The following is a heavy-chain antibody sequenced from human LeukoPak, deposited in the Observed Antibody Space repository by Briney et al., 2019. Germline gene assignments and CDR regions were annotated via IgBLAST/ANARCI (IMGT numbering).Heavy chain of an antibody. CDR3: ARGGYYDSSGYADY. CDR1: GFTFSSYE. CDR2: IYHSGST. D-gene: IGHD3-22*01. V-gene: IGHV4-34*01. Sequence: PGGSLRLSCAASGFTFSSYEMNWVRQAPGKGLEWIGSIYHSGSTNYNPSLKSRVTISVDKSKNQFSLKLSSVTAADTAVYYCARGGYYDSSGYADYWGQGTLVTVSS. J-gene: IGHJ4*02.